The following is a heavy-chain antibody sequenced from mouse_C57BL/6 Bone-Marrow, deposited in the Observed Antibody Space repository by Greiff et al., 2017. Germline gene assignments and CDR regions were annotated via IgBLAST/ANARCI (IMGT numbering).Heavy chain of an antibody. D-gene: IGHD2-5*01. CDR3: ARNYSNSFYYAMDY. V-gene: IGHV1-81*01. J-gene: IGHJ4*01. Sequence: VQLQQSGAELARPGASVKLSCKASGYTFTSYGISWVKQRTGQGLEWIGEIYPRSGNTYYNEKFKGKATLTADKSSSTAYMELRSLTSEDSAVYFCARNYSNSFYYAMDYWGKGTSVPVAS. CDR2: IYPRSGNT. CDR1: GYTFTSYG.